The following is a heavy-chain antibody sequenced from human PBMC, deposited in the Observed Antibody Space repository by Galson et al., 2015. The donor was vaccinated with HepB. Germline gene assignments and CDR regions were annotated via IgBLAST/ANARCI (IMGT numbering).Heavy chain of an antibody. CDR2: IKQDGSEK. V-gene: IGHV3-7*03. Sequence: SLRLSCAASGFTFSSYWMSWVRQAPGKGLEWVANIKQDGSEKYYVDSVKGRFTISRDNAKNSLYLQMNSLRAEDTAVYYCARGTGWETMYYFDYWGQGTLVTVSS. D-gene: IGHD3/OR15-3a*01. CDR3: ARGTGWETMYYFDY. J-gene: IGHJ4*02. CDR1: GFTFSSYW.